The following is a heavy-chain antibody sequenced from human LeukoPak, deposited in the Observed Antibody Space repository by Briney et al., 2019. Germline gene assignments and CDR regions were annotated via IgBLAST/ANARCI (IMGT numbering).Heavy chain of an antibody. J-gene: IGHJ3*02. CDR1: GYTFTTYG. Sequence: ASVKVSCKTSGYTFTTYGITWVRQAPGQGLEWMGWISPYNGDRNYAQKLQGRVTMTTDTSTSTAYMELRSLRPDDTAMYYCARDLIPMAPSYAFDIGGRGTMVTVSS. D-gene: IGHD3-16*01. CDR2: ISPYNGDR. CDR3: ARDLIPMAPSYAFDI. V-gene: IGHV1-18*04.